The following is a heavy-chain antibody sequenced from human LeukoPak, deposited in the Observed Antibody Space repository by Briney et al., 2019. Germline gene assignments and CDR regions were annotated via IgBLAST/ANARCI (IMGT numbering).Heavy chain of an antibody. CDR1: GFTCSSHA. J-gene: IGHJ4*02. V-gene: IGHV3-23*01. CDR2: LSGSGSTT. D-gene: IGHD6-13*01. Sequence: GGSLRGSCAASGFTCSSHAMSWVRQAPRHGLEWVSTLSGSGSTTYYADSVKGRFTISRDNSKTTLYLQMNSLRADDTAVYFCAKDRYSSSWYYFDYWGQGTLVTVSS. CDR3: AKDRYSSSWYYFDY.